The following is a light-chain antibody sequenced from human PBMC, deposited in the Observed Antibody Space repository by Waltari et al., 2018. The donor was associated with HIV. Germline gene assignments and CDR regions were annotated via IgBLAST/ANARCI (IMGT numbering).Light chain of an antibody. J-gene: IGLJ2*01. CDR3: SSYTSGSAVL. CDR2: EVS. CDR1: SSDVGAYNY. V-gene: IGLV2-14*01. Sequence: QSALPQPASVSGSPGQSITISCTGSSSDVGAYNYVSWYQQHPVKAPKLIIYEVSNRPSGVSNRFSGSKSGSTASLTISGLQAEDEADYYCSSYTSGSAVLFGGGTKVTVL.